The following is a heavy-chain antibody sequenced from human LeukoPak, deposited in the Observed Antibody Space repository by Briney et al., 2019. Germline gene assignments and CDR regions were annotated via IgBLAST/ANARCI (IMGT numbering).Heavy chain of an antibody. Sequence: GGSLRLSCAASGFTFSSYGMHWVRQAPGKGLEGVAFIRYDGSNKYYADSVKGRFTISRDNSKNTLYLQMNSLRAEDTAVYYCAKLWTTVTTGTDFDYWGQGTLVTVSS. CDR1: GFTFSSYG. V-gene: IGHV3-30*02. J-gene: IGHJ4*02. CDR2: IRYDGSNK. D-gene: IGHD4-11*01. CDR3: AKLWTTVTTGTDFDY.